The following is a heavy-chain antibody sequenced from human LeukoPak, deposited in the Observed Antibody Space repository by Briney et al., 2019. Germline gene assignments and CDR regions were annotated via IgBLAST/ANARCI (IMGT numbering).Heavy chain of an antibody. J-gene: IGHJ4*02. V-gene: IGHV1-2*06. Sequence: GASVKVSCKASGYTFTGYYMHWVRQAPGQGLEWMGRINPNSGGTNYAQKFQGRVTMTRDTSISTAYMELSSLRSEDTAVYFCATDLKLALDYWGQGTLVTVSS. CDR2: INPNSGGT. CDR1: GYTFTGYY. CDR3: ATDLKLALDY.